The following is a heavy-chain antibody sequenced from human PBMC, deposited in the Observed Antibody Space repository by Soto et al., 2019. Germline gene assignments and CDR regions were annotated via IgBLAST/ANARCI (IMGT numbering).Heavy chain of an antibody. CDR2: IVVGSGNT. J-gene: IGHJ1*01. CDR3: AVPLGDYSGYFQH. Sequence: SVKVSCKASGFTFTSSAVQWVRQARGQRLEWIGWIVVGSGNTNYAQKFQERVTITRDMSTSTAYMELSSLRSEDTAVYYCAVPLGDYSGYFQHWGQGTLVTVSS. V-gene: IGHV1-58*01. D-gene: IGHD4-17*01. CDR1: GFTFTSSA.